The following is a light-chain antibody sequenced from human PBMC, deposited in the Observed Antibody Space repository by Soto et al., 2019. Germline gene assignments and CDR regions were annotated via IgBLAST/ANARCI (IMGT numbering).Light chain of an antibody. CDR2: EVN. Sequence: QSALTQPASVSGSPGQSLTISCTGTRSDVGGYSYVSWYQQHPGKAPKLIIYEVNKRPSGISNRFSGSKSGDTASLTTSGLQPEDEAHYSCSSFTDTNTPFVFGSGTKVTVL. CDR1: RSDVGGYSY. CDR3: SSFTDTNTPFV. V-gene: IGLV2-14*01. J-gene: IGLJ1*01.